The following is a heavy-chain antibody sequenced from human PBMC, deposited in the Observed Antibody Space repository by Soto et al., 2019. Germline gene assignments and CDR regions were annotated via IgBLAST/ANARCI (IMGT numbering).Heavy chain of an antibody. CDR3: ASRGSGSYYDY. Sequence: EVQLLESGGGLVQPGGSLRLSCAASGFTFSSYAMRWVRQAPGKGLEGVSAISGSGGSTYYADSVTGRFTISRDNSKNTLYLQMNSLRAEDTAVYYCASRGSGSYYDYWGQGTLVTVSS. V-gene: IGHV3-23*01. D-gene: IGHD1-26*01. J-gene: IGHJ4*02. CDR2: ISGSGGST. CDR1: GFTFSSYA.